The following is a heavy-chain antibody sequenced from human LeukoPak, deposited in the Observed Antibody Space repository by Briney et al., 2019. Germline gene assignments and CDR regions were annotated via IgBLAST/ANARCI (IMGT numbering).Heavy chain of an antibody. CDR1: GGTFSSYA. Sequence: ASVKVFCKASGGTFSSYAISWVRQAPGQGLEWMGGIIPIFGTANYAQKFQGRVTITADGSTSTAYMELSSLRSEDTAVYYCARDRIQPHRRYYYYYMDVWGKGTTVTVSS. CDR2: IIPIFGTA. J-gene: IGHJ6*03. V-gene: IGHV1-69*01. CDR3: ARDRIQPHRRYYYYYMDV. D-gene: IGHD5-18*01.